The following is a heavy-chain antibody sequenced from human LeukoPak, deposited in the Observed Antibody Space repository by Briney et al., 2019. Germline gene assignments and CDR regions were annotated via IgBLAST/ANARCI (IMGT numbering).Heavy chain of an antibody. V-gene: IGHV4-34*01. CDR2: INHSGST. J-gene: IGHJ4*02. D-gene: IGHD2-2*01. CDR3: ARRSRQDIVVVPAALSGFDY. CDR1: GGSFSGYY. Sequence: PSETLSLTCAVYGGSFSGYYWSWIRQPPGRGLEWMGEINHSGSTNYNPSLKSRVTISVDTSKNQFSLKLSSVTAADTAVYYCARRSRQDIVVVPAALSGFDYWGQGTLVTVSS.